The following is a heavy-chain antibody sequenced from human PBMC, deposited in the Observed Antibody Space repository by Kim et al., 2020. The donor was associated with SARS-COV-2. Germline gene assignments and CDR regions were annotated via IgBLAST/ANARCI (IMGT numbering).Heavy chain of an antibody. Sequence: SETLSLTCTVSGYSISSGYYWGWIRQPPGTGLEWIGSIYHSGSTYYNPSLKSRVTISVDTSKNQFSLKLSSVTAADTAVYYCAREMVASVGPSGRFLEWLRTRYGMDVWGQGNTVTVSS. CDR2: IYHSGST. CDR1: GYSISSGYY. CDR3: AREMVASVGPSGRFLEWLRTRYGMDV. V-gene: IGHV4-38-2*02. D-gene: IGHD3-3*01. J-gene: IGHJ6*02.